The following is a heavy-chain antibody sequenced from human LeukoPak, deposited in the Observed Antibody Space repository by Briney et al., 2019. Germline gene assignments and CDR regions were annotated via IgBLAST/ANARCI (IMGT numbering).Heavy chain of an antibody. CDR1: GFTFSSYG. CDR2: IRYDGSNK. J-gene: IGHJ4*02. V-gene: IGHV3-30*02. D-gene: IGHD3-9*01. Sequence: GGSLRLSCAASGFTFSSYGMHWVRQAPGKGLEWVAFIRYDGSNKYYADSVKGRFTISRDNSTNTLYLQMNSLRAEDTAVYYCAKDSIYDILTDYFDYWGQGTLVTVSS. CDR3: AKDSIYDILTDYFDY.